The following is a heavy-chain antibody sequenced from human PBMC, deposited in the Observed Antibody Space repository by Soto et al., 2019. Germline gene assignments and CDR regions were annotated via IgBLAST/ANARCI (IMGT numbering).Heavy chain of an antibody. CDR1: GFTFSTYT. CDR2: ISSGSSYI. CDR3: ARVINQQLVGTGDY. V-gene: IGHV3-21*01. Sequence: EVQLVESGGGLVKPGGSLRLSCAASGFTFSTYTMKWVRQAPGKGLEWVSSISSGSSYIYYADSVRGRFTISRDNAKNSLFLQMSSLTAEDTALYYCARVINQQLVGTGDYWGQGTLVTVSS. J-gene: IGHJ4*02. D-gene: IGHD6-13*01.